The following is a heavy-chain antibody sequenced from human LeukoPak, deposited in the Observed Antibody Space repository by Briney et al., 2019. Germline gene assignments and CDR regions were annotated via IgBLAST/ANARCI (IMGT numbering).Heavy chain of an antibody. Sequence: ASETLSLTCAVYGGSFSGYYWSWIRQPPGKGLEWIGEINHSGSTNYNPSLKSRVTISVDTSKNQFSLKLSSVTAADTAVYYCARGLMGYGEPNMVRGVLVKGSFDYWGQGTLVTVSS. V-gene: IGHV4-34*01. CDR2: INHSGST. CDR1: GGSFSGYY. CDR3: ARGLMGYGEPNMVRGVLVKGSFDY. J-gene: IGHJ4*02. D-gene: IGHD3-10*01.